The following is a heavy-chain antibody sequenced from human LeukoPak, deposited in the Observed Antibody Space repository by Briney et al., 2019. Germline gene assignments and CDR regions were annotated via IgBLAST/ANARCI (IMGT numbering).Heavy chain of an antibody. D-gene: IGHD2-2*01. Sequence: SETLSLTCAVSGYPISSGYYWGWLRQPPGKRLERIGSLYHSGSTYYNPSLKSRVTISIDTSKNQFSLKLSSVTAPDTAVYYCAGNRWTYQPYYFDYWGQGALVTVSS. CDR3: AGNRWTYQPYYFDY. V-gene: IGHV4-38-2*01. CDR2: LYHSGST. CDR1: GYPISSGYY. J-gene: IGHJ4*01.